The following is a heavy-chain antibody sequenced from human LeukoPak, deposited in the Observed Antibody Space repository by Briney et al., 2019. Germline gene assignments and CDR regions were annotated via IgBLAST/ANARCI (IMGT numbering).Heavy chain of an antibody. Sequence: SETLSLTCTVSGGSISSYYWSWIRQPPGKGLEWIGYIYYSGSTNYNPSLKSRVTISVDTSKNQFSLKLSSVTAADTAVYYCARHEGATTNDAFDIWGQGTMVTVSS. D-gene: IGHD1-26*01. CDR3: ARHEGATTNDAFDI. CDR2: IYYSGST. CDR1: GGSISSYY. J-gene: IGHJ3*02. V-gene: IGHV4-59*08.